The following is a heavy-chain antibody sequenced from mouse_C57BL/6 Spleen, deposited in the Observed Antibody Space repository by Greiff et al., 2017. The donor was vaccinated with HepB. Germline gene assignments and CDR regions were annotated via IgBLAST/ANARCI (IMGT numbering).Heavy chain of an antibody. V-gene: IGHV1-52*01. D-gene: IGHD1-1*02. J-gene: IGHJ3*01. CDR1: GYTFTSYW. CDR3: SRSSYYYGGGEAGFAY. CDR2: IDPSDSET. Sequence: VQLQQPGAELVRPGSSVKLSCKASGYTFTSYWMHWVKQRPIQGLEWIGNIDPSDSETHYNQKFKDKATLTVDKSSSTAYMQLSSLTSEDSAVYYCSRSSYYYGGGEAGFAYWGQGTLVTVSA.